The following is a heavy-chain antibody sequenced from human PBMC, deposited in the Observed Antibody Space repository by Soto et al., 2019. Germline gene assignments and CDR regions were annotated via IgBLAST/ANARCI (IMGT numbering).Heavy chain of an antibody. CDR1: GFTFSSYS. CDR3: ARDSREYKAYDYN. CDR2: IITITGFI. V-gene: IGHV3-21*02. D-gene: IGHD5-12*01. J-gene: IGHJ4*02. Sequence: EVQLVESGGGLVKPGGSLRLSCAASGFTFSSYSMNWVRQAPGKGLEWVSIITITGFIDYADSVKGRFTISRDNAKSSLYLQMNSLRAEDTAVYYGARDSREYKAYDYNWGQGTLVTVSS.